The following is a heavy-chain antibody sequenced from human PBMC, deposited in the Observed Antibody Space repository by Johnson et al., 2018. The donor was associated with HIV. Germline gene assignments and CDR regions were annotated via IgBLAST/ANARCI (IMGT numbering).Heavy chain of an antibody. D-gene: IGHD6-13*01. CDR2: ISGSGGST. CDR3: SLGRAAGRLPAFDI. J-gene: IGHJ3*02. Sequence: VQLVESGGGVVQPGRSLRLSCAASGFTFSSYAMHWVRQAPGKGLEWVSAISGSGGSTYYADSVKGRFTISRDNSKNTLYLQMNSLKTDDTAVYYCSLGRAAGRLPAFDIWGQGTMVTVSS. CDR1: GFTFSSYA. V-gene: IGHV3-23*04.